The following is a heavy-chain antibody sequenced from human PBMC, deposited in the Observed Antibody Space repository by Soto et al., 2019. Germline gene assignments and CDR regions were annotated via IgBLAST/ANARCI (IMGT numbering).Heavy chain of an antibody. CDR1: GDAISRGGYY. CDR2: SYCSGNT. J-gene: IGHJ5*02. D-gene: IGHD5-12*01. Sequence: QVHLQESGPGLVKPSQTLSLTCTVSGDAISRGGYYWGWIRQHPGKGLQWLGYSYCSGNTYYSPSFRGRITISVDMSENQFSLKLTSATAADTAVYFCVRCRGYTGRGPGCWWFDPWGQGTLVTVSS. CDR3: VRCRGYTGRGPGCWWFDP. V-gene: IGHV4-31*03.